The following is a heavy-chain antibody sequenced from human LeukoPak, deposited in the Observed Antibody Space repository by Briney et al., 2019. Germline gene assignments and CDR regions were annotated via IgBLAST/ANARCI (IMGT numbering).Heavy chain of an antibody. CDR1: GFSFSGYW. V-gene: IGHV3-7*01. CDR2: IKENGSEK. Sequence: PGGSLRLSCAASGFSFSGYWMTWVRQAPGKGLEWVANIKENGSEKHYVDSVKGRFTISRDNAKNSLYLQMNSLRGEDTAVYYCAREGEQWLDYYYYMDVWGKGTTVTVSS. CDR3: AREGEQWLDYYYYMDV. J-gene: IGHJ6*03. D-gene: IGHD6-19*01.